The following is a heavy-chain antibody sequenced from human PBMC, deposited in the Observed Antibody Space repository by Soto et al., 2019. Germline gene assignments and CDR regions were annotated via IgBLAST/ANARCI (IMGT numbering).Heavy chain of an antibody. Sequence: ASVKVSCKASGYTFTSYYMHWVRQAPGQGLEWMGIINPSGGSTSYAQKFQGRVTMTRDTSTSTVYMELSSLRSEDTAVYYCARGSPSKGQIWFSDGWFDPWGQGTLVTVSS. CDR2: INPSGGST. V-gene: IGHV1-46*01. CDR3: ARGSPSKGQIWFSDGWFDP. D-gene: IGHD5-18*01. CDR1: GYTFTSYY. J-gene: IGHJ5*02.